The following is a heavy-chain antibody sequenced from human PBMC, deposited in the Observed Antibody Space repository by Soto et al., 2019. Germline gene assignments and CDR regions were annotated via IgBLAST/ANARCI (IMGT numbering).Heavy chain of an antibody. CDR3: AREGSTVTTGGYDY. Sequence: TGGSLRLSCAASGFTFSSYWMSWVRQAPGKGLEWVANIKQDGSEKYYVDSVKGRFTISRDNAKNSLYLQMNSLRAEDTAVYYCAREGSTVTTGGYDYWGQGTLVTVSS. J-gene: IGHJ4*02. CDR1: GFTFSSYW. CDR2: IKQDGSEK. D-gene: IGHD4-17*01. V-gene: IGHV3-7*03.